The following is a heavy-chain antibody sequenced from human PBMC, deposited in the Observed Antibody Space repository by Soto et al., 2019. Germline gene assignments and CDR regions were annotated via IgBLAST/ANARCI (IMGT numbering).Heavy chain of an antibody. Sequence: SETLSLTCAVSGCSISSGGYSWSWILHPPGKGLEWIGYIYHSGSTYYNPSLKSRVTISVDRSKNQFSLKLSSVTAADTAVYYCARVVTNSIRYYYYGMDVWGQGTTVNVSS. J-gene: IGHJ6*01. CDR1: GCSISSGGYS. D-gene: IGHD1-1*01. V-gene: IGHV4-30-2*01. CDR2: IYHSGST. CDR3: ARVVTNSIRYYYYGMDV.